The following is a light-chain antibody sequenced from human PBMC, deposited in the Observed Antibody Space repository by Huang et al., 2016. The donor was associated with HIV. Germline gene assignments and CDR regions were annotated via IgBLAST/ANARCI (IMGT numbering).Light chain of an antibody. Sequence: DIQMTQSPSSLSASVGDRVTITCQASQDISKYLNWYQQKQGKAPKVLIYDASKLETGVPSRFSGSGSGTDFTFTINSLQPEDIATYYCQQYDNLPWTFGQGTKVEIK. V-gene: IGKV1-33*01. CDR2: DAS. CDR1: QDISKY. CDR3: QQYDNLPWT. J-gene: IGKJ1*01.